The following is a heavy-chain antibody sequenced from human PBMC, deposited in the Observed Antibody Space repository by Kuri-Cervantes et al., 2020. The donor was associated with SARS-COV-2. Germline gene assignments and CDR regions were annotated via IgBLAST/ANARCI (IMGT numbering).Heavy chain of an antibody. Sequence: SCTVSGGSITSGGYYWSWIRQPPGKGLEWIGYIYRSGSTYYNPSLKSRVTISIDRSKNQFSLNLSSVTAADTAVYYCARVGITIFGVGPPMGYWGQGTLVTVSS. J-gene: IGHJ4*02. V-gene: IGHV4-30-2*01. CDR3: ARVGITIFGVGPPMGY. D-gene: IGHD3-3*01. CDR1: GGSITSGGYY. CDR2: IYRSGST.